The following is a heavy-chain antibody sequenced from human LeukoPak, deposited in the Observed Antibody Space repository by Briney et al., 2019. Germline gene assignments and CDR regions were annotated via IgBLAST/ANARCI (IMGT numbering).Heavy chain of an antibody. CDR1: GGSTSSGGYY. Sequence: SETLSLTCTVSGGSTSSGGYYWSWIRQHPGKGLEWIAYISYSGSTYHNPSLRSRVTISLDTSKNQFSLKLSPVTAADTAVYYCARDHTLDYGDYYYGLDVWGQGTTVTVSS. CDR3: ARDHTLDYGDYYYGLDV. CDR2: ISYSGST. V-gene: IGHV4-31*03. J-gene: IGHJ6*01. D-gene: IGHD4-17*01.